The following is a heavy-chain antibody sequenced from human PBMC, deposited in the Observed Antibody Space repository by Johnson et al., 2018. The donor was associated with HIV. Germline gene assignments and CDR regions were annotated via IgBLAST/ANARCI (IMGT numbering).Heavy chain of an antibody. V-gene: IGHV3-9*01. CDR2: ITWNGGST. J-gene: IGHJ3*02. Sequence: VQLVESGGGVVQPGRSLRLSCAASGFTFDDYAMHWVRQAPGKGLEWVSGITWNGGSTGYADSVKGRFTISRDNAKKSLYMQMNSLGVEDTALYYCARTKGAYDAFDIWGQGTMVTVSS. D-gene: IGHD1-7*01. CDR3: ARTKGAYDAFDI. CDR1: GFTFDDYA.